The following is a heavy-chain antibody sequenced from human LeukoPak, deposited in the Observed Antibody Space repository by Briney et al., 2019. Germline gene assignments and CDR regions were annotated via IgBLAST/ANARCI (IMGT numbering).Heavy chain of an antibody. Sequence: GGSLRLSCAASGITLNNNAMSWVRKAPGKGPEWVSSISINGGTTYYADSVKGRFTISRDNSKNTLYLQMNSLRAEDTAVYYCAKDLRSLYESGNYGWFDPWGQGALVTVSS. J-gene: IGHJ5*02. CDR2: ISINGGTT. D-gene: IGHD3-10*01. CDR1: GITLNNNA. V-gene: IGHV3-23*01. CDR3: AKDLRSLYESGNYGWFDP.